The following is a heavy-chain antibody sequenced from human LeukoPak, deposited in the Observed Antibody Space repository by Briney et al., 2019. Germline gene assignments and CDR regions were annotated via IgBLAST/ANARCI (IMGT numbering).Heavy chain of an antibody. CDR1: GGTFSSYA. Sequence: SVKVSCKASGGTFSSYAISWVRQAPGQGLEWMGRITPIFGTANYAQKFQGRVTITTDESTSTAYMELSSLRSEDTAVYYCARVDSWDTAMVTLDYWGQGTLVTVSS. CDR3: ARVDSWDTAMVTLDY. CDR2: ITPIFGTA. J-gene: IGHJ4*02. V-gene: IGHV1-69*05. D-gene: IGHD5-18*01.